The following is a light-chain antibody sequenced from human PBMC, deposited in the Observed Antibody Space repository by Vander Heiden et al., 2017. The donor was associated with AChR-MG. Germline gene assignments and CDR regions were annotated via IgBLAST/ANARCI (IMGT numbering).Light chain of an antibody. CDR2: DTS. J-gene: IGKJ2*01. Sequence: EIVLTQSPATLSLSPGERGTLSCRASQSVSSYLGWYQQKPGQAPRLLIYDTSNRATGVPARFSGSGSETDFTLTISSLEPEDFGVYYCQQRSSWPFTFGQGTKLEIK. CDR1: QSVSSY. CDR3: QQRSSWPFT. V-gene: IGKV3-11*01.